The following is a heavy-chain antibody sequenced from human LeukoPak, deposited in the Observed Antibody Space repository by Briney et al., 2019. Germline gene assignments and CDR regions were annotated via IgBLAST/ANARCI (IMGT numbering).Heavy chain of an antibody. CDR1: GYTFTSYA. Sequence: ASVKVSCKASGYTFTSYAMHWVRQAPGQRLEWMGWINAGNGNTKYSQKFQGRVTITRDTSISTAYMELSRLRSDDTAVYYCARDPVYSGSYYVDHYFDYWGQGTLVTVSS. CDR3: ARDPVYSGSYYVDHYFDY. V-gene: IGHV1-3*01. J-gene: IGHJ4*02. D-gene: IGHD1-26*01. CDR2: INAGNGNT.